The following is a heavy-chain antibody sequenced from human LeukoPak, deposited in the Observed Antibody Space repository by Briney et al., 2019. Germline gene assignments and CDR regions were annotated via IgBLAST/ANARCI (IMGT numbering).Heavy chain of an antibody. J-gene: IGHJ1*01. CDR1: GFTFSSYA. CDR2: ISHTGSLT. Sequence: GGSLRLSCAASGFTFSSYAMSWVRQAPGKGLEWISYISHTGSLTYYADSVKGRFTISRDNAKNFLYLQMNSLRVEDTGIYYCSSYCSEGTCYGYFHHWGQGTLVSVSS. V-gene: IGHV3-23*01. D-gene: IGHD2-15*01. CDR3: SSYCSEGTCYGYFHH.